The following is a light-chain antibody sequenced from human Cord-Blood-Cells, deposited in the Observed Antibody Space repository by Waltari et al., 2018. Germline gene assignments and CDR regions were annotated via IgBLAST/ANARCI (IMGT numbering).Light chain of an antibody. J-gene: IGLJ1*01. Sequence: QSALPQPASVSGSPGQSLPISCTGTSRDVGGYNYVSWYQQHPGKAPKLMIYDVSNRPSGVSNRFSGSKSGNTASLTISGLQAEDEADYYCSSYTSSSTHYVFGTGTKVTVL. CDR1: SRDVGGYNY. CDR3: SSYTSSSTHYV. CDR2: DVS. V-gene: IGLV2-14*01.